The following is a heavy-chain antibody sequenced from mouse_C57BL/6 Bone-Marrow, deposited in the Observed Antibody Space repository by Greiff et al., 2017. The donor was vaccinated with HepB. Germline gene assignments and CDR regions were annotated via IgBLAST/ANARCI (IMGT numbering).Heavy chain of an antibody. Sequence: VQLQQSGAELVRPGASVKLSCTASGFNIKDDYMHWVKQRPEQGLEWIGWIDPENGDTEYASKFQGKATITADTSSNTAYLQVSSLTSEDTAVYYCTTVIYYDFDYWGQGTTLTVSS. J-gene: IGHJ2*01. V-gene: IGHV14-4*01. CDR1: GFNIKDDY. D-gene: IGHD2-4*01. CDR3: TTVIYYDFDY. CDR2: IDPENGDT.